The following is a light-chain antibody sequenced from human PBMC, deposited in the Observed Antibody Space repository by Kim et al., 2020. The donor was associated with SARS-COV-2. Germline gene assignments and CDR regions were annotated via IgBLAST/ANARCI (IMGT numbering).Light chain of an antibody. CDR3: ISFTTSGTWV. Sequence: QSALTQPASVSGSPGQSITISCTGTSSDVGRYDYVSWFQQLPGRAPKVMIYDVTERPSGVSNRFSGSKSGNTASLTISGLQADDEADYYCISFTTSGTWVFGGGTQLTVL. V-gene: IGLV2-14*03. CDR2: DVT. CDR1: SSDVGRYDY. J-gene: IGLJ3*02.